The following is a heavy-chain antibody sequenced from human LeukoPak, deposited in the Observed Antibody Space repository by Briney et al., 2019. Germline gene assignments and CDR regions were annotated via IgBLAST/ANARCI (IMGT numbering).Heavy chain of an antibody. CDR1: GGSISSYY. J-gene: IGHJ3*02. CDR3: ASPDSSSNAFDI. Sequence: PSETRSLTSTVSGGSISSYYWSWIRQPPGEGLEWIGYIYYSVRTNYNPSLKSRATVSVDTSKNQFSLKLSSVTAADTAVYYCASPDSSSNAFDIWGQGTMVTVSS. D-gene: IGHD6-6*01. V-gene: IGHV4-59*01. CDR2: IYYSVRT.